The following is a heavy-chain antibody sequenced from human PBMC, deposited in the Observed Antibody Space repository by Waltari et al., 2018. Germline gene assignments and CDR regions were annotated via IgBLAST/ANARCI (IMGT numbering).Heavy chain of an antibody. CDR2: VRKDVGSK. J-gene: IGHJ4*02. D-gene: IGHD1-26*01. V-gene: IGHV3-30*02. CDR1: GFNFGLYD. Sequence: QVQLVESGGGVVQAGGSLRLSCAASGFNFGLYDMQWVRQAPGKGLEWLSFVRKDVGSKCFADSVKGRFTISRDNSKNTVFLQLNSLRPEDTGLYYCVKGGTSFDYWGQGARVTVTS. CDR3: VKGGTSFDY.